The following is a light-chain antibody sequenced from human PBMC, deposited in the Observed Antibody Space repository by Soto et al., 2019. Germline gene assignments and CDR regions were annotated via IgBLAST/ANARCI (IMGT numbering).Light chain of an antibody. CDR1: QGISNW. J-gene: IGKJ4*01. Sequence: DIQMTQSPSTLSASVGDRVTITCRASQGISNWLAWYQQKPGKAPKLLISAASSLQSGVPSRFSGSRSGPDFTLTISSLQPEDFATYYCQQSYSTPQVTFGGGTKVDIK. V-gene: IGKV1-39*01. CDR2: AAS. CDR3: QQSYSTPQVT.